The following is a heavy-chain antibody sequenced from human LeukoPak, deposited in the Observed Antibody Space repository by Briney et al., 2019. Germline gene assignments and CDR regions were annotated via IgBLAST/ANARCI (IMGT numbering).Heavy chain of an antibody. J-gene: IGHJ4*02. D-gene: IGHD6-13*01. Sequence: EASVKVSCKASGHTFTSYYMHWVRQAPGQGLEWMGWISAYNGNTNYAQKLQGRVTMTTDTSTSTAYMELRSLRSDDTAVYYCARVGRVSSSWYRLFDYWGQGTLVTVSS. V-gene: IGHV1-18*04. CDR3: ARVGRVSSSWYRLFDY. CDR2: ISAYNGNT. CDR1: GHTFTSYY.